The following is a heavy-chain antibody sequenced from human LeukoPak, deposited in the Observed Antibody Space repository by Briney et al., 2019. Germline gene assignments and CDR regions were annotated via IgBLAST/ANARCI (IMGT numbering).Heavy chain of an antibody. D-gene: IGHD6-19*01. V-gene: IGHV3-21*01. CDR2: ISSSSSYI. CDR1: GFTLSSSS. CDR3: ARQQWLDGAYYFDY. Sequence: GGSLRLSCAASGFTLSSSSMNWVRQAPGKGLEWVSSISSSSSYIYYADSLKGRFTISRDNAKNSLYLQMDSLRAEDTAVYYCARQQWLDGAYYFDYWGEGTLSPSPQ. J-gene: IGHJ4*02.